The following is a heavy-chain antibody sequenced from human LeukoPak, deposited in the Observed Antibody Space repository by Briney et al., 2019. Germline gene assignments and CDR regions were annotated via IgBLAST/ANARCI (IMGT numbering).Heavy chain of an antibody. J-gene: IGHJ4*02. Sequence: GGSLRLSCAASGFTFSSYAMSWVRQAPGKGLEWDSAISGSGGSTYYADSVKGRFTISRDNSKNTLYLQMNSLRAEDTAVYYCASTSVYDFWSGYPWDYWGQGTLVTVSS. CDR2: ISGSGGST. CDR1: GFTFSSYA. V-gene: IGHV3-23*01. D-gene: IGHD3-3*01. CDR3: ASTSVYDFWSGYPWDY.